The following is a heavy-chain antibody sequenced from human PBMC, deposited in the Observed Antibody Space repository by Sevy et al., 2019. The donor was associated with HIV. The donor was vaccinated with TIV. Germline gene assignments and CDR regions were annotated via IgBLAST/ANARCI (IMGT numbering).Heavy chain of an antibody. Sequence: GGSLRLSCAASGFTFSSYGMHWVRQAPGKGLEWVAVIWYDGSNKYYADSVKGRFTISRDNSKNTLYLQMNSLRAEDTVVYYCAREETTTAFDIWGQGTMVTVSS. D-gene: IGHD1-1*01. CDR2: IWYDGSNK. J-gene: IGHJ3*02. CDR3: AREETTTAFDI. CDR1: GFTFSSYG. V-gene: IGHV3-33*01.